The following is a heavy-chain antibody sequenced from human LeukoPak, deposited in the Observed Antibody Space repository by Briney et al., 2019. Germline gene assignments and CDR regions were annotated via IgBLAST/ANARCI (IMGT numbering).Heavy chain of an antibody. J-gene: IGHJ4*02. D-gene: IGHD3-10*01. V-gene: IGHV4-39*01. Sequence: SETLSLTCTVSGGSISSSSYYWRWMRQPPGKGLEWIGSIYYSGSTYYNPSLKSRVTISVDTSKNQFSLKLSSVTAADTAVYYCARHSGGFGESIFDYWGQGTLVTLSS. CDR2: IYYSGST. CDR1: GGSISSSSYY. CDR3: ARHSGGFGESIFDY.